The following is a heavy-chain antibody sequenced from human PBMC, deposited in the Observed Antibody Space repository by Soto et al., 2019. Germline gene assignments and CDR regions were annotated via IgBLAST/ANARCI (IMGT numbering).Heavy chain of an antibody. J-gene: IGHJ5*02. CDR1: GDSVSSDSYF. V-gene: IGHV4-61*01. D-gene: IGHD6-19*01. CDR2: IYYSGST. Sequence: PSETLSLTCTVSGDSVSSDSYFWTWIRQPPGKGLEWIGYIYYSGSTNYNPSLKSRVTISVDTSKNQFSLKLSSVTAADTAVYYCARDLGYSSGWSNWFDPWGQRTLVTVSS. CDR3: ARDLGYSSGWSNWFDP.